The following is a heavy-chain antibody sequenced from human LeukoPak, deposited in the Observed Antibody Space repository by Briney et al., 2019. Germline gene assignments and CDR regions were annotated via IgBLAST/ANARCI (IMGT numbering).Heavy chain of an antibody. V-gene: IGHV1-8*01. CDR2: MNPNSGNT. CDR1: GYTLTSYD. CDR3: ARRAGTTGTTIRY. D-gene: IGHD1-1*01. Sequence: ASVKVSCKASGYTLTSYDINWVRQATGQGPEWMGWMNPNSGNTGHAQKFQGRVTMTRNTSISTAYMELSSLRSDDTAVYYCARRAGTTGTTIRYWGQGTLVTVSS. J-gene: IGHJ4*02.